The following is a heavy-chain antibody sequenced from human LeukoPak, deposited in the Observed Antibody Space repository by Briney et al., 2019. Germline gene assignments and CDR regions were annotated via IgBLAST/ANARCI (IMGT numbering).Heavy chain of an antibody. CDR1: GGSISSYY. D-gene: IGHD2-15*01. CDR2: IYTSGST. J-gene: IGHJ5*02. V-gene: IGHV4-4*07. CDR3: AREKSLGYCSGGSCYSERWFDP. Sequence: PSETLSLTCTVSGGSISSYYWSWIRQPAGKGLEWIGRIYTSGSTNYNPSLKSRVTMSVDTSKNQFSPKLSSVTAADTAVYYCAREKSLGYCSGGSCYSERWFDPWGQGTLVTVSS.